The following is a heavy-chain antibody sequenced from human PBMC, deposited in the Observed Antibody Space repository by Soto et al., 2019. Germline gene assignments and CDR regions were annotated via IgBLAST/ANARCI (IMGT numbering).Heavy chain of an antibody. CDR2: IIPIFGTA. CDR1: GGTFSSYA. J-gene: IGHJ6*02. CDR3: ARYCSSTSCYRRRYYYYYYGMDV. D-gene: IGHD2-2*01. V-gene: IGHV1-69*13. Sequence: ASVKVSCKASGGTFSSYAISWVRQAPGQGLEWMGGIIPIFGTANYAQKFQGRVTITADESTSTAYMELSSLRSEDTAVYYCARYCSSTSCYRRRYYYYYYGMDVWGQGTTVTVS.